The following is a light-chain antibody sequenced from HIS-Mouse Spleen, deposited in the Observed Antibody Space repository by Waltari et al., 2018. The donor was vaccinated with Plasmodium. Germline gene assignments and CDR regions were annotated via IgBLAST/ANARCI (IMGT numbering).Light chain of an antibody. CDR2: QAS. V-gene: IGLV3-1*01. J-gene: IGLJ2*01. CDR1: KLGDKY. CDR3: QAWDSSTVV. Sequence: SYELTQPPSVSVSPGQTASITFSGDKLGDKYACWYQQKPGQFPVLVIYQASKRPSGIPERFSGSNSGNTATLTICGTQAMDEADYYCQAWDSSTVVFGGGTKLTVL.